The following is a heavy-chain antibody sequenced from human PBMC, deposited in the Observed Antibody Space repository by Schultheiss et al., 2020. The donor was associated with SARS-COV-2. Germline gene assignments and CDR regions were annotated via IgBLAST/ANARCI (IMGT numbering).Heavy chain of an antibody. Sequence: GESLKISCAASGFTFSSYAMSWVRQAPGKGLEWVSAISGSGGSTYYADSVKGRFTISRDNSKNTLYLQMNSLRAEDTAVYYCAKDLGYVDTAMVAYYFDYWGQGTLVTVSS. V-gene: IGHV3-23*01. CDR3: AKDLGYVDTAMVAYYFDY. CDR2: ISGSGGST. D-gene: IGHD5-18*01. J-gene: IGHJ4*02. CDR1: GFTFSSYA.